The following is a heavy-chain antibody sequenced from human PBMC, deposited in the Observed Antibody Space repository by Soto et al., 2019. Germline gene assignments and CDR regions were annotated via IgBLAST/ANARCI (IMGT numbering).Heavy chain of an antibody. CDR1: GFTLSSYW. CDR3: ARGGTTGLTQ. Sequence: GGSLRLSCAASGFTLSSYWMHWVRQAPGKGLVWVSHINSDGSITNYANSVKGRFTISRDIAKNSLFLQLSSLRAEDTAIYYCARGGTTGLTQRGQGTLVTVSS. D-gene: IGHD1-1*01. V-gene: IGHV3-74*01. CDR2: INSDGSIT. J-gene: IGHJ4*02.